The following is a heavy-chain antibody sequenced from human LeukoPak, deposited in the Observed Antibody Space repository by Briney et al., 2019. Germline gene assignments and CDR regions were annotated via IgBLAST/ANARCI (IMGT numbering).Heavy chain of an antibody. V-gene: IGHV1-46*01. CDR1: GYTFTSYY. CDR2: INPSGGST. CDR3: ARDNIVVVPAASGKRHNLDY. Sequence: GASVKVSCKASGYTFTSYYMHWVRQAPGQGLEWMGIINPSGGSTSYAQKFQGRVTMTRDTSTSTVYMELSSLRSEDTAVYYCARDNIVVVPAASGKRHNLDYWGQGTLVTVSS. J-gene: IGHJ4*02. D-gene: IGHD2-2*01.